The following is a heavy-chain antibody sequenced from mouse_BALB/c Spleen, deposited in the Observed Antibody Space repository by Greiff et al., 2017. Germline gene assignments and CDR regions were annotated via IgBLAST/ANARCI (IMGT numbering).Heavy chain of an antibody. J-gene: IGHJ4*01. CDR3: TRDLDSSGYDAMDY. V-gene: IGHV5-6-4*01. CDR1: GFTFSSYT. Sequence: EVQLVESGGGLVKPGGSLKLSCAASGFTFSSYTMSWVRQTPEKRLEWVATISSGGSYTYYPDSVKGRFTISRDNAKNTLYLQMSSLKSEDTAMYYCTRDLDSSGYDAMDYWGQGTSVTVSS. D-gene: IGHD3-2*01. CDR2: ISSGGSYT.